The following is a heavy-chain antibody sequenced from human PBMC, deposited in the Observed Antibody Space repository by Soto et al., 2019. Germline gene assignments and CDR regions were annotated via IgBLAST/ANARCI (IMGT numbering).Heavy chain of an antibody. CDR2: IYYSGST. J-gene: IGHJ2*01. CDR1: GDSVSSGSYY. V-gene: IGHV4-61*01. CDR3: ARSFLWFGELFGNWYFDL. Sequence: QVQLQESGPGLVKPSETLSLTCTVSGDSVSSGSYYWSWIRQPPGKGLEWIGYIYYSGSTNYNPSLKSRVTISVDTSKNQFSLKLSSVTAADTAVYYCARSFLWFGELFGNWYFDLWGRGTLVTVSS. D-gene: IGHD3-10*01.